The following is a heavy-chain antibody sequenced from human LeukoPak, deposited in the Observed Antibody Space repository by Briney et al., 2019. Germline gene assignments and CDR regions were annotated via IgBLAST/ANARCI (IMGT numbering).Heavy chain of an antibody. D-gene: IGHD3-10*01. J-gene: IGHJ4*02. CDR2: IYHSGST. V-gene: IGHV4-4*02. CDR3: ARLNFAYVYTSGPNDF. Sequence: SETLSLTCAVSGGSISSSNWWSWVRQPPGKGLEWIGEIYHSGSTNYNPSLKSRVTISVDTSKNQLSLKLTSVTAADTAVYFCARLNFAYVYTSGPNDFWGQGTQVTVSS. CDR1: GGSISSSNW.